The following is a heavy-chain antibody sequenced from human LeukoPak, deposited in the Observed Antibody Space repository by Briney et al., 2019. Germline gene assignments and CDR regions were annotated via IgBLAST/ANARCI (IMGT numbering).Heavy chain of an antibody. Sequence: GGPLRLSCAASGFTFSSYWVNWVRQAPGKGLEWVAKIKQDGSEKYYVDSVKGRFTISRDNAKNSLYLQMNSLRAEDAAIYYCAKDGGSGMGFDPWGQGTLVTVSS. D-gene: IGHD3-10*01. CDR2: IKQDGSEK. CDR3: AKDGGSGMGFDP. CDR1: GFTFSSYW. V-gene: IGHV3-7*05. J-gene: IGHJ5*02.